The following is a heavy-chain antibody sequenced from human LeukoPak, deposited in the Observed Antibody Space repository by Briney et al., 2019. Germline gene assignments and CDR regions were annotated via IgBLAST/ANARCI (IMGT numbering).Heavy chain of an antibody. CDR1: GFSFDAYA. CDR3: AKDHDNTDYYYYFDS. V-gene: IGHV3-23*01. D-gene: IGHD2-21*02. CDR2: ISETGRTT. J-gene: IGHJ4*02. Sequence: GGSLRISCAASGFSFDAYAMSWVRQAPGKGLEWVSGISETGRTTSYTDSVKGRFTISRDNSKNTLHLQMNRLRAEDTALYYCAKDHDNTDYYYYFDSWGQGILVTVSS.